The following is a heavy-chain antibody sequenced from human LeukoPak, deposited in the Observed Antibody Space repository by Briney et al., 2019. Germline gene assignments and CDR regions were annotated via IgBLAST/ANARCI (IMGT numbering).Heavy chain of an antibody. D-gene: IGHD6-19*01. CDR1: GGSISSYY. CDR2: IYTSGST. V-gene: IGHV4-4*07. Sequence: PSETLSLTCTVSGGSISSYYWSWIRQPAGKGPEWIGRIYTSGSTNYNPSLKSRVTMSVDTSKNQFSLKLSSVTAADTAVYYCARTYSSGWDEVYWFDPWGQGTLVTVSS. CDR3: ARTYSSGWDEVYWFDP. J-gene: IGHJ5*02.